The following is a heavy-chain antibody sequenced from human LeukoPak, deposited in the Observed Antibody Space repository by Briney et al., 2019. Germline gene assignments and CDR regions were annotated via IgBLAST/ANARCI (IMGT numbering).Heavy chain of an antibody. D-gene: IGHD1-26*01. CDR1: GFTFSSFS. CDR2: ISNSASSI. CDR3: ARDLEYSGTERSYGMDV. V-gene: IGHV3-48*01. J-gene: IGHJ6*02. Sequence: GGSLRLSCAASGFTFSSFSMNWVRQGPGKGLEWISYISNSASSIQYADSVKGRFTISRDNAENSLYLQMNSLRAEDTAVYYCARDLEYSGTERSYGMDVWGQGTTVTVSS.